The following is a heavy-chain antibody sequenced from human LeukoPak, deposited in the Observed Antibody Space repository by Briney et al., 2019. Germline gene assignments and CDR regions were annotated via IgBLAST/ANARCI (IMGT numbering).Heavy chain of an antibody. V-gene: IGHV3-30*03. J-gene: IGHJ5*02. D-gene: IGHD3-10*01. CDR1: AFTFSSYS. Sequence: QAGGYLTLSCAAYAFTFSSYSMNWVRQAPGKGLEWVPVISYDGSNKYYADSVKGRFTIPRDNSKNTLYLQMNSVKPEDTAVYYCARGGWFGEFEAWFDPWGQGTLVTVSS. CDR3: ARGGWFGEFEAWFDP. CDR2: ISYDGSNK.